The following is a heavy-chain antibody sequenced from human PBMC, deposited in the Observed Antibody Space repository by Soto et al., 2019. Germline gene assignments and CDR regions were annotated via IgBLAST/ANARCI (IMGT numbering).Heavy chain of an antibody. CDR1: GFTFSSYG. CDR2: IWYDGSNK. D-gene: IGHD5-18*01. Sequence: QVQLVESGGGVVQPGRSLRLSCAASGFTFSSYGMHWVRQAPGKGLEWVAVIWYDGSNKYYADSVKGRFTISRDNSKNTLYLQINSLRAEDTAVYYCARDRVDTAMVFDYWGQGTLVTVSS. J-gene: IGHJ4*02. V-gene: IGHV3-33*01. CDR3: ARDRVDTAMVFDY.